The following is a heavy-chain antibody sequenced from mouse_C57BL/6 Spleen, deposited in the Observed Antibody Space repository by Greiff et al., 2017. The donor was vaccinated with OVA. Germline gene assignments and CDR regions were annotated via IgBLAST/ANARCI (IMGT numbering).Heavy chain of an antibody. CDR3: ARSPNPLEGFAY. Sequence: QVHVKQPGAELVKPGASVKMSCKASGYTFTSYWITWVKQRPGQGLEWIGDIYPGSGSTNYNEKFKSKATLTVDTSSSTAYMQLSSLTSEDSAVYYCARSPNPLEGFAYWGQGTLVTVSA. D-gene: IGHD6-1*01. CDR1: GYTFTSYW. CDR2: IYPGSGST. V-gene: IGHV1-55*01. J-gene: IGHJ3*01.